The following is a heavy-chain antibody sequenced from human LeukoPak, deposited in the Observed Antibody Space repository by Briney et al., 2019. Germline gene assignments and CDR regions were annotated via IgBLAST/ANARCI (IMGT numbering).Heavy chain of an antibody. CDR3: ARDLAVADTTHPITKYYYYYYMDV. CDR2: IHPKTGGT. Sequence: ASVKVSCKPSGYTFTDYNVYWVRQAPEQGLEWMGWIHPKTGGTVYAQKFQGRVTMTRDTSTSTVYMELSSLRSEDTAVYYCARDLAVADTTHPITKYYYYYYMDVWGKGTTVTISS. CDR1: GYTFTDYN. D-gene: IGHD6-19*01. V-gene: IGHV1-2*02. J-gene: IGHJ6*03.